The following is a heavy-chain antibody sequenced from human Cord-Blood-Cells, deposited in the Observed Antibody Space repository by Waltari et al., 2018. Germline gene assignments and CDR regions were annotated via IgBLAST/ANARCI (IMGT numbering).Heavy chain of an antibody. CDR3: ARTSSSWYNWFDP. V-gene: IGHV4-59*01. CDR2: IYYSGST. D-gene: IGHD6-13*01. J-gene: IGHJ5*02. Sequence: QVQLQESGPGLVKPSETLSLTCTVSGGSISSYYWSRIRQPPGKGLEWIGYIYYSGSTNYNPSLKSRVTISVDTSKNQFSLKLSSVTAADTAVYYCARTSSSWYNWFDPWGQGTLVTVSS. CDR1: GGSISSYY.